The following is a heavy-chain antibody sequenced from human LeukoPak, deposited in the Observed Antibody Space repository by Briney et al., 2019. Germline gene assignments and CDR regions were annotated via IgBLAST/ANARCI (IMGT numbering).Heavy chain of an antibody. CDR2: ITGSGDDT. CDR1: GFTFNKYA. J-gene: IGHJ4*02. D-gene: IGHD3-10*01. V-gene: IGHV3-23*01. CDR3: AKGSRSSRPYYFDF. Sequence: GSLRLSCTASGFTFNKYAMSWVGQAPGKGLEWVSAITGSGDDTYHADSVKGRFTISRDNSQNTLYLQMNSLRAEDTAIYYCAKGSRSSRPYYFDFWGQEILVTVSS.